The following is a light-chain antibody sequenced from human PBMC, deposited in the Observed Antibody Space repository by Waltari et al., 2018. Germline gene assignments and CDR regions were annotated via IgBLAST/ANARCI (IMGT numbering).Light chain of an antibody. CDR3: SSNTSSGTLYV. Sequence: QSALTQPASVSASPGQSITTPCTRFTGALAFLSWYQHHPPRAPKLLLYDVGNRPSGVSNRFSGSKSGNAASLTISGLQAEDEADYYCSSNTSSGTLYVFGTGTKVTVL. V-gene: IGLV2-14*03. J-gene: IGLJ1*01. CDR1: TGALAF. CDR2: DVG.